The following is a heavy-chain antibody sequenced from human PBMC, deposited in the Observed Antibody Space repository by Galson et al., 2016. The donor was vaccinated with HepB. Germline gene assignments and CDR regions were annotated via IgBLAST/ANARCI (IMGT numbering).Heavy chain of an antibody. J-gene: IGHJ4*02. V-gene: IGHV1-69*13. CDR1: GVSFSTLA. CDR3: ARGVGYGLYYFDY. CDR2: IIPKFGSA. Sequence: SVKVSCKASGVSFSTLALNWVRQAPGQGLEWLGMIIPKFGSARYGQKFQGRLSITADASTSAAYMELTGLTSEDTAMYYCARGVGYGLYYFDYWGQGTLVTVSS. D-gene: IGHD5-18*01.